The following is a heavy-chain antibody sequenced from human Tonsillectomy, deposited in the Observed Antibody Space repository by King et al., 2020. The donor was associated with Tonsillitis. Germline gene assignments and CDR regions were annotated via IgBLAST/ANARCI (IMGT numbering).Heavy chain of an antibody. CDR3: ARHSYGDPLFDY. Sequence: EFQLVQSGAEVKKPGESLRISCQGSGHSFTNYWINWVRQVPGKGLEWLGRTDPSDSSTSYSPSFQGHVTISTDRSSTTAYLQWSSLKASDTAMYYCARHSYGDPLFDYWGQGTLVTVSS. D-gene: IGHD4-17*01. V-gene: IGHV5-10-1*01. CDR1: GHSFTNYW. CDR2: TDPSDSST. J-gene: IGHJ4*02.